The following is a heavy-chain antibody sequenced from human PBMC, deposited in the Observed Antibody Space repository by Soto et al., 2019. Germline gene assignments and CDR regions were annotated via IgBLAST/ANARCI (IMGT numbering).Heavy chain of an antibody. V-gene: IGHV1-69*02. CDR3: ARGLEMAPFAFDI. J-gene: IGHJ3*02. CDR1: GGTFSSYT. D-gene: IGHD5-12*01. CDR2: IIPILGIA. Sequence: QVQLVQSGAEVKKPGSSVKVSCKASGGTFSSYTISWVRQAPGQGLEWMGRIIPILGIATYAQKFQGRVTITADKSTSTAYMVLSSLRSEDTAVYYCARGLEMAPFAFDIWGQGTMVTVSS.